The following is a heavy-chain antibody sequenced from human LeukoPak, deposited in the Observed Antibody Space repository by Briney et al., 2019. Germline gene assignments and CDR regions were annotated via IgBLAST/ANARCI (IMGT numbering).Heavy chain of an antibody. CDR2: IIPIFGTA. CDR1: GGTFSNYA. D-gene: IGHD3-3*01. CDR3: ARAPSGVWSGYPPFDY. V-gene: IGHV1-69*01. J-gene: IGHJ4*02. Sequence: ASVKVSCKASGGTFSNYAISWVRQAPGQGLEWMGGIIPIFGTANYAQKFQGRVTITADESTSTAYMELSSLRSEDTAVYYCARAPSGVWSGYPPFDYWGQGTLVTVSS.